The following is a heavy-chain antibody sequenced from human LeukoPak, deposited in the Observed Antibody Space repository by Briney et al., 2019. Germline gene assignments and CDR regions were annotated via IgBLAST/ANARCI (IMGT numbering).Heavy chain of an antibody. J-gene: IGHJ6*03. Sequence: GASVKVSCKASGYIFTDYAIHWLRQAPGQRREWMGWMNACNGNTKYSQKFQGRVTLIRDTSTATAYMELSSLRHDDLAVYYCARGRGTSGSNRDCYYYYYMYVWGKGTTVTVSS. D-gene: IGHD2-15*01. CDR1: GYIFTDYA. CDR2: MNACNGNT. CDR3: ARGRGTSGSNRDCYYYYYMYV. V-gene: IGHV1-3*01.